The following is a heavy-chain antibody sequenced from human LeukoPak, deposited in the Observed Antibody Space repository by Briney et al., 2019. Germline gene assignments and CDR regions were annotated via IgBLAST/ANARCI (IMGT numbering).Heavy chain of an antibody. Sequence: SETLSLTCTVSGGSISSYYWSWIRQPPGKGLEWIGYIYYSGSTNHNPPLKSRVTISVDTSKNQFSLKLSSVTAADTAVYYCAREGGHYYDSSGYWHYFDYWGQGTLVTVSS. CDR2: IYYSGST. CDR3: AREGGHYYDSSGYWHYFDY. J-gene: IGHJ4*02. D-gene: IGHD3-22*01. V-gene: IGHV4-59*01. CDR1: GGSISSYY.